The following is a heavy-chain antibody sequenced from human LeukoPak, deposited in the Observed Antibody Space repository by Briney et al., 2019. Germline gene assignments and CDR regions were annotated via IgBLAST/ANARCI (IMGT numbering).Heavy chain of an antibody. CDR2: IIPILGIA. D-gene: IGHD3-3*01. CDR1: GGTFSSYA. V-gene: IGHV1-69*04. Sequence: ASVKVSCKASGGTFSSYAISWVRQAPGQGLEWMGRIIPILGIANYAQKFQGRVTITADKSTSTAYMELSSLRSEDTAVYYCAREGRRWDYFDYWGQGTLVTVSS. J-gene: IGHJ4*02. CDR3: AREGRRWDYFDY.